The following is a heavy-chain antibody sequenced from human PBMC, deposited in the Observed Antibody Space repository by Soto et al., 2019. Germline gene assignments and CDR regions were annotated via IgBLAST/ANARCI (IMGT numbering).Heavy chain of an antibody. J-gene: IGHJ6*02. D-gene: IGHD5-12*01. CDR2: IYYSGST. CDR3: ARRVSRYGNYYYYYGMDV. CDR1: GGSISSSSYY. V-gene: IGHV4-39*01. Sequence: PSETLSLTCTVSGGSISSSSYYWGWLRQPPGKGLEWIGSIYYSGSTYYDPSLKSRVTISVDTSKNQFSLKLSSVTAADSAVFYCARRVSRYGNYYYYYGMDVWGQRTTGTVSS.